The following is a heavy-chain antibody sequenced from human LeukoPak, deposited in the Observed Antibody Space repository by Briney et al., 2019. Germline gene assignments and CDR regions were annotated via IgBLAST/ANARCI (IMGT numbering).Heavy chain of an antibody. CDR3: ATTSMVRGVYYYYYYGMDV. CDR1: GYTLTELS. CDR2: FDPEDGET. V-gene: IGHV1-24*01. Sequence: ASVKVSCKVSGYTLTELSMHWVRQAPGKGREWRGGFDPEDGETIYAQKFQGRVTMTEDTSTDTAYTELSSLRSEDTAVYYCATTSMVRGVYYYYYYGMDVWGKGTTVTVSS. J-gene: IGHJ6*04. D-gene: IGHD3-10*01.